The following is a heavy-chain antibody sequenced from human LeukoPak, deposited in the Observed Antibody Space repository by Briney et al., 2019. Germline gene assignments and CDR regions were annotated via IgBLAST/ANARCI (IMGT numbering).Heavy chain of an antibody. CDR3: ARDLTGYYYDSSGYYIGAFDI. V-gene: IGHV3-30-3*01. D-gene: IGHD3-22*01. Sequence: GGSLRLSCAASGFTFSSYAMHWVRQAPGKGLEWVAVISYDGSNKYYADSVKGRFTISRDNSKNTLYLQMNSLRAEDTAVYYCARDLTGYYYDSSGYYIGAFDIWGQGTMVTVSS. CDR2: ISYDGSNK. J-gene: IGHJ3*02. CDR1: GFTFSSYA.